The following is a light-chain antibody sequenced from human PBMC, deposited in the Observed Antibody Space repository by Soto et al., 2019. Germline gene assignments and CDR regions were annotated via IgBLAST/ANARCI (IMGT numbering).Light chain of an antibody. J-gene: IGKJ5*01. CDR3: QQYNSFST. Sequence: EIQMTQSPSTLSASVGDRVTITCRASQTIYTYLAWYQHKPGKAPKLLIHKASSLESGVPSRFSGSGSGTEFTLSISSLQPDDFATYYCQQYNSFSTFGQGTRLEIK. V-gene: IGKV1-5*03. CDR1: QTIYTY. CDR2: KAS.